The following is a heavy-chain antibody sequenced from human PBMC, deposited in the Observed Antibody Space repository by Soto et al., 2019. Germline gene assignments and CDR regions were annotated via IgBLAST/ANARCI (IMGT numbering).Heavy chain of an antibody. CDR1: GGSISSGGYY. J-gene: IGHJ4*02. CDR2: IYYSGST. D-gene: IGHD2-21*02. Sequence: QVQLQESGPGLVKPSQTLSLTCTVSGGSISSGGYYWSWIRQHPGKGLEWIGYIYYSGSTYYNPSLKSRVTISVDTSKNQFSLKLSSVTAADTAVYYCARSGNRGTVTAVDYWGQGTLVTVSS. V-gene: IGHV4-31*03. CDR3: ARSGNRGTVTAVDY.